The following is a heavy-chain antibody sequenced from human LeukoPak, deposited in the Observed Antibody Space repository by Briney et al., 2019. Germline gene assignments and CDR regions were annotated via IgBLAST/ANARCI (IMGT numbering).Heavy chain of an antibody. Sequence: GGSLRLSCAVSGFTVSSNYMTWVRQAPGKGLDCVSLIYSGGSTHYADSVKGRFTISRDNAKNSLYLQMNSLRAEDTAVYYCALDYYDSSGYYYFDYWGQGTLVTVSS. CDR3: ALDYYDSSGYYYFDY. J-gene: IGHJ4*02. D-gene: IGHD3-22*01. V-gene: IGHV3-53*01. CDR2: IYSGGST. CDR1: GFTVSSNY.